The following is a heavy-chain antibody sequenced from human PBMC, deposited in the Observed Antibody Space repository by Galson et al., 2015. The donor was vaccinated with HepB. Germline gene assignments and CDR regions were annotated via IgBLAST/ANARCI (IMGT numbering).Heavy chain of an antibody. J-gene: IGHJ4*02. CDR3: AKGGSHFFLDY. V-gene: IGHV3-23*01. CDR1: GFTFSSYA. D-gene: IGHD1-26*01. CDR2: ISGSGAGT. Sequence: SLRLSCAASGFTFSSYALNWVRQAPGEGLEWVSAISGSGAGTYYADSVKGRFTISRDNSKNTLYLQMNTLRAEDTAVYYCAKGGSHFFLDYWGQGTLVTVSS.